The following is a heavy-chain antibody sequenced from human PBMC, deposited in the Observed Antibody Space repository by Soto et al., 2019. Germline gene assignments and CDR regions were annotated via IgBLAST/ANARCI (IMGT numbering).Heavy chain of an antibody. Sequence: GSLRLSCAASGFTFSSYSMNWVRQAPGKGLEWVSSISSSGSYIYYADSVKGRFTISRDNAKNSLYLQMNSLRAEDTAVYYCTIVPAANDAFDIWGQGTMVTVSS. D-gene: IGHD2-2*01. CDR1: GFTFSSYS. CDR3: TIVPAANDAFDI. V-gene: IGHV3-21*01. J-gene: IGHJ3*02. CDR2: ISSSGSYI.